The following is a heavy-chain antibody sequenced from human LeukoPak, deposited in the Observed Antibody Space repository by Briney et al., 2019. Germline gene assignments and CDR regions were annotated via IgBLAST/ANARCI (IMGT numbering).Heavy chain of an antibody. CDR3: ARDQGGYYYDSSGYFFDY. J-gene: IGHJ4*02. V-gene: IGHV3-21*01. CDR1: GFTFSSYS. Sequence: GGSLRLSCAASGFTFSSYSMNWVRQAPGKGLEWVSSISSSSSYIYYADSVKGRFTISRDNAKNSLYLQMNSLRAEDTAVYYCARDQGGYYYDSSGYFFDYWGQGTPVTVSS. CDR2: ISSSSSYI. D-gene: IGHD3-22*01.